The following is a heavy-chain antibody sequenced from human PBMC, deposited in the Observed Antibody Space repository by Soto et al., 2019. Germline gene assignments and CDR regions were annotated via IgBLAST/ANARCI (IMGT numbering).Heavy chain of an antibody. J-gene: IGHJ3*02. CDR2: IYYSGST. D-gene: IGHD4-4*01. CDR1: GGSISRSSYY. Sequence: QLQLQESGPGLVKPSETLSLTCIVSGGSISRSSYYWGWIRQPPGKGLEWIGSIYYSGSTYYNPSLKSRVTISVDTSKHQFSLKLSSVTAADTAVYYCARQTDSNYAYTFDIWGQGTMVAVSS. V-gene: IGHV4-39*01. CDR3: ARQTDSNYAYTFDI.